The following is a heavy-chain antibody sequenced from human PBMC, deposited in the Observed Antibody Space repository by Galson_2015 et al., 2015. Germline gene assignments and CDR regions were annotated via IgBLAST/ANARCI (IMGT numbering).Heavy chain of an antibody. CDR1: GFTVSFSY. CDR3: ASCLTSLGWFDP. V-gene: IGHV3-7*03. Sequence: SLRLSCAASGFTVSFSYMSWVRQAPGKGLEWVANIKQDGSERYYVDSVKGRFTISRDNAKNSLFLQMNSLRAEDTAVYYCASCLTSLGWFDPWGQGTLVTVSS. CDR2: IKQDGSER. J-gene: IGHJ5*02. D-gene: IGHD2/OR15-2a*01.